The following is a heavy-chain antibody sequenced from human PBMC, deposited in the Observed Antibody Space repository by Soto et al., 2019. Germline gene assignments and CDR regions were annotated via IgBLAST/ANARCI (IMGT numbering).Heavy chain of an antibody. CDR1: GGSFSGYY. V-gene: IGHV4-34*01. J-gene: IGHJ6*02. D-gene: IGHD2-21*02. CDR2: INHSGST. Sequence: SETLSLTCAVYGGSFSGYYWSWIRQPPGKGLEWIGEINHSGSTNYNPSLKSRVTISVDTSKNQFSLKLSSVTAADTAVYYCASLAYCGGVCQTRGRYYYGMDVWGQGTTVTVSS. CDR3: ASLAYCGGVCQTRGRYYYGMDV.